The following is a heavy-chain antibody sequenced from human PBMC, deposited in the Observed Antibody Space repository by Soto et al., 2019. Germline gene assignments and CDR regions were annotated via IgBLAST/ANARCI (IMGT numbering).Heavy chain of an antibody. Sequence: SLSLSCAASGFTFSSYGMHWVRQAPGKGLEWVAVISYDGSNKYYADSVKGRFTISRDNSKNTLYLQMNSLRAEDTAVYYCAKSLVGATLSFDYWGQGTLVTVSS. V-gene: IGHV3-30*18. J-gene: IGHJ4*02. CDR3: AKSLVGATLSFDY. D-gene: IGHD1-26*01. CDR1: GFTFSSYG. CDR2: ISYDGSNK.